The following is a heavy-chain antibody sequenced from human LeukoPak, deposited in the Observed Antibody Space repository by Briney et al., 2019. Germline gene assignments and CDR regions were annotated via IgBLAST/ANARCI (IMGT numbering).Heavy chain of an antibody. CDR3: AKDPRGIVVVPAAIDY. Sequence: GGSLRLSCAASGFTFSSYAMSWVRQAPGKGLEWVSAISGSGGSTYYADSVKGRFTISRDNSKNTLYLQMNSLRAEDTAVYYCAKDPRGIVVVPAAIDYWGQGTLVTVSS. D-gene: IGHD2-2*02. CDR2: ISGSGGST. J-gene: IGHJ4*02. CDR1: GFTFSSYA. V-gene: IGHV3-23*01.